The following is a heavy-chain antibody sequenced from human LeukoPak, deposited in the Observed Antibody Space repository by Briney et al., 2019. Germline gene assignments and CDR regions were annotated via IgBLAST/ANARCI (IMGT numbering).Heavy chain of an antibody. CDR2: IWYDGSNK. Sequence: GGSLRLSCAASGFTFSSYGMHWVRQAPGKGLEWVAVIWYDGSNKYYAGSVKGRFTISRDNSKNTLYLQMNSLRAEDTAVYYCARTDSYGELDYWGQGTLVTVSS. V-gene: IGHV3-33*01. J-gene: IGHJ4*02. CDR3: ARTDSYGELDY. CDR1: GFTFSSYG. D-gene: IGHD4-17*01.